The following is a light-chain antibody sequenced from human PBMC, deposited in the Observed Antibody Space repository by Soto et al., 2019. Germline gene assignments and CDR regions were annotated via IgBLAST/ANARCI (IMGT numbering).Light chain of an antibody. V-gene: IGKV1-5*03. Sequence: IQLTQSLFTLSASVGKRVTLTCRASQSISSWLAWYQQKPGKAPKLLIYKASSLESGVPSRFSGSGSGTEFTLTISSLQPDDFATYYCQHYNSYSEAFGQGTKVDI. CDR3: QHYNSYSEA. CDR1: QSISSW. CDR2: KAS. J-gene: IGKJ1*01.